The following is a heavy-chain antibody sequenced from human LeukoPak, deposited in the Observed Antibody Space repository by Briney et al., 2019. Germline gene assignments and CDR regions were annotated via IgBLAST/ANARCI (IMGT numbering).Heavy chain of an antibody. J-gene: IGHJ5*02. V-gene: IGHV7-4-1*02. CDR3: ARYYSSGWYALPWFDP. CDR1: GYTFTSYA. CDR2: INTNTGNP. Sequence: ASVKVSCKASGYTFTSYAMNWVRQAPGQGLEWMGWINTNTGNPTYAQGFTGRFVFSLDTSVSTAYLQISSLKAEDTAVYYCARYYSSGWYALPWFDPWGQGTQVTVSS. D-gene: IGHD6-19*01.